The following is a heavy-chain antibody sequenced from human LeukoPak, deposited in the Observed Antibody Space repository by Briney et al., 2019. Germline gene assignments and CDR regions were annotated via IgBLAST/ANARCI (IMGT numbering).Heavy chain of an antibody. CDR3: AREWGYYGMDV. D-gene: IGHD3-16*01. CDR2: IWYDGSNK. V-gene: IGHV3-33*01. J-gene: IGHJ6*02. CDR1: GFTFSSYG. Sequence: GGSLSLSCAASGFTFSSYGMHWVRQAPGKGLEWVAVIWYDGSNKYYADSVKGRFTISRDNSKNTLYLQMNSLRAEDTAVYYCAREWGYYGMDVWGQGTTVTVSS.